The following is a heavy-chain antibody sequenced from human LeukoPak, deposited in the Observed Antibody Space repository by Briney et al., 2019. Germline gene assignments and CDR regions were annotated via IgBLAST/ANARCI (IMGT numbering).Heavy chain of an antibody. CDR3: VKDLGRYRNNCFDY. D-gene: IGHD1-26*01. Sequence: PGGSLRLPCAASGFTFSSYALSWVPQAPEKGLGWVSNISGSGGGTYYADSVKGRFTISRDDSKNTLYLQMNSLRAEDTAVYYCVKDLGRYRNNCFDYWGQGTLVTVSS. V-gene: IGHV3-23*01. CDR2: ISGSGGGT. CDR1: GFTFSSYA. J-gene: IGHJ4*02.